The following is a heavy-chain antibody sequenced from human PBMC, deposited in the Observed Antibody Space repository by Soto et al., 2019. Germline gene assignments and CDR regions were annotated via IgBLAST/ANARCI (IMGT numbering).Heavy chain of an antibody. J-gene: IGHJ3*02. V-gene: IGHV3-53*01. Sequence: GGSLRLSCAASGFTVSSNYMSWVRQAPGKGLEWVSVIYSGGSTYYADSVKGRFTISRDNSKNTLYLQMNSLRAEDTAVYYCASRDYDSSGYDAFAIWGQGTMVTVSS. CDR3: ASRDYDSSGYDAFAI. D-gene: IGHD3-22*01. CDR1: GFTVSSNY. CDR2: IYSGGST.